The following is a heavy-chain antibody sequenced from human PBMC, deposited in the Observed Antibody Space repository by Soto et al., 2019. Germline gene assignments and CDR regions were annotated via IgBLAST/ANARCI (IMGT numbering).Heavy chain of an antibody. CDR3: ARTNIVVVVAASNWFDP. D-gene: IGHD2-15*01. Sequence: SETLSLTCAVYGGSFSGYYWSWIRQPPGKGLEWIGEINHSGSTNYNPSLKSRVTISVDTSKNQFSLKLSSVTAADTAVYYCARTNIVVVVAASNWFDPWGHGTLVTVSS. CDR1: GGSFSGYY. V-gene: IGHV4-34*01. CDR2: INHSGST. J-gene: IGHJ5*02.